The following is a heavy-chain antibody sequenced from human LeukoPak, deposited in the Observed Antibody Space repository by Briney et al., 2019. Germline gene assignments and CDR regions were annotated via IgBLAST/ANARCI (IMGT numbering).Heavy chain of an antibody. CDR2: IKEDGSQK. Sequence: GGSLRLSCAASGFTFSSYGMHWVRQAPGKGLEWVANIKEDGSQKYYVDSVKGRFTISRDNAKNSLYLQMNSLRGEDTAVYYCARDLGWLQFDYWGQGTLVTVSS. V-gene: IGHV3-7*04. CDR3: ARDLGWLQFDY. J-gene: IGHJ4*02. D-gene: IGHD5-24*01. CDR1: GFTFSSYG.